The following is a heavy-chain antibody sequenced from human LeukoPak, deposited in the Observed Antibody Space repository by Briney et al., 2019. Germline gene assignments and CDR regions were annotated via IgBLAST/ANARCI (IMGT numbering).Heavy chain of an antibody. CDR2: IFPSGGEI. CDR1: GFTFSTFA. J-gene: IGHJ4*02. Sequence: GGSLRLSCAASGFTFSTFAMVWVRQPPGKGLEWVSSIFPSGGEIHYADSVKGRFTTSRDNAKKSLFLQMNSLRAEDTAVYYCTRVSWRGEIYWGQGTLVSVSS. V-gene: IGHV3-21*01. D-gene: IGHD3-3*01. CDR3: TRVSWRGEIY.